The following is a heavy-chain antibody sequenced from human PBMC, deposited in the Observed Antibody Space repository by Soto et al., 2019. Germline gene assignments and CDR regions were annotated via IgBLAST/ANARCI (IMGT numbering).Heavy chain of an antibody. V-gene: IGHV1-8*01. CDR3: AREAACSGGSCYSGGAFDI. D-gene: IGHD2-15*01. J-gene: IGHJ3*02. Sequence: ASVKVSCKASGYTFTSYDINWVRQATGQGLEWMGWMNPNSGNTGYAQKFQGRVTMTRNTSISTAYMELSSLRSEDTAVYYCAREAACSGGSCYSGGAFDIWGQGTMVTVSS. CDR2: MNPNSGNT. CDR1: GYTFTSYD.